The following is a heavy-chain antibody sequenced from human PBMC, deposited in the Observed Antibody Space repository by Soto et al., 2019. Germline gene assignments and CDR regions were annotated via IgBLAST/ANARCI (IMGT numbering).Heavy chain of an antibody. D-gene: IGHD3-22*01. CDR2: ISGSGGST. V-gene: IGHV3-23*01. CDR3: AKDSALHYYDSSVNWFDP. J-gene: IGHJ5*02. Sequence: PGGSLRLSCAASGFTFSSYAMSWVRQAPGKWLEWVSAISGSGGSTYYADSVKGRFTISRDNSKNTLYLQMNSLRAEDTAVYYCAKDSALHYYDSSVNWFDPWGQGTLVTVSS. CDR1: GFTFSSYA.